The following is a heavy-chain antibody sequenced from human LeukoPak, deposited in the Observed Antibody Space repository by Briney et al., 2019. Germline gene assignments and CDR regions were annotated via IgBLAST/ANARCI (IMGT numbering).Heavy chain of an antibody. CDR2: INAGIGET. CDR3: ARDSDTSDWAWVY. J-gene: IGHJ4*02. Sequence: PEASVKVSCKASGYTFTSYSIYTIHWVRQAPGQRLEWMGWINAGIGETRYSQKFQGRVTFTGDTSANTVYMELNSLISEDTAVYYCARDSDTSDWAWVYWGQGTLVTVSS. CDR1: GYTFTSYS. V-gene: IGHV1-3*01. D-gene: IGHD6-19*01.